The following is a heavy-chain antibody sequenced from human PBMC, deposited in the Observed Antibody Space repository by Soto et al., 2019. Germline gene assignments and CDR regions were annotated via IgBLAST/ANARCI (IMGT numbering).Heavy chain of an antibody. D-gene: IGHD3-22*01. CDR1: GFTFSDYY. J-gene: IGHJ5*02. CDR2: ISSSSSYT. Sequence: PGGSLRLSCAASGFTFSDYYMSWIRQAPGKGLEWVSYISSSSSYTNYADSVKGRFTISRDNAKNSLYLQMNSLRAEDTAVYYCARDLDYYDHWFDPWGQGTLVTVSS. V-gene: IGHV3-11*06. CDR3: ARDLDYYDHWFDP.